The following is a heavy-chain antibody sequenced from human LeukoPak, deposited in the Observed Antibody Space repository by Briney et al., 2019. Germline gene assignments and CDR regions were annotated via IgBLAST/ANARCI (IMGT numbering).Heavy chain of an antibody. Sequence: PSETLSLTCAAYGGSFSGYYWSWIRQPPGKGLEWIGEINHSGSTNYNPSLKSRVTISVDTSKNQFSLKLSSVTAADTAVYYCASRNCSGGSCYFDYWGQGTLVTVSS. CDR2: INHSGST. D-gene: IGHD2-15*01. J-gene: IGHJ4*02. CDR3: ASRNCSGGSCYFDY. V-gene: IGHV4-34*01. CDR1: GGSFSGYY.